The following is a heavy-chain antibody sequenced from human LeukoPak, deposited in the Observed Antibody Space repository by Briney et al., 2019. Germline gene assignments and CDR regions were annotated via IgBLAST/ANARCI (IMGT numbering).Heavy chain of an antibody. V-gene: IGHV4-30-2*05. J-gene: IGHJ4*02. CDR2: IYHSGST. CDR3: ARTQYYYDSSGETGD. Sequence: SETLSLTCAVSGGSISSGGYSWRWIRQPPGKGLEWIGYIYHSGSTYYNPSLKSRVTISVDTSKNQFSLKLSSVTAADTAVYYCARTQYYYDSSGETGDWGQGTLVTVSS. D-gene: IGHD3-22*01. CDR1: GGSISSGGYS.